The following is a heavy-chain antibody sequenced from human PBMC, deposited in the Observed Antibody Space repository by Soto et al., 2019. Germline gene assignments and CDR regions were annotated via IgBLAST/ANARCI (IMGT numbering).Heavy chain of an antibody. J-gene: IGHJ4*02. V-gene: IGHV1-69*02. CDR1: GGTFSSYT. CDR3: ARGGGLTTVTTFDY. Sequence: QVQLVQSGAEVKKPGSSVKVSCKASGGTFSSYTISWVRQAPGQGLEWMGRIIPILGIANYAQKFQGRVMVTADKSTSTAYMELGSLRSEDTAVYYCARGGGLTTVTTFDYWGQGTLVTVSS. D-gene: IGHD4-17*01. CDR2: IIPILGIA.